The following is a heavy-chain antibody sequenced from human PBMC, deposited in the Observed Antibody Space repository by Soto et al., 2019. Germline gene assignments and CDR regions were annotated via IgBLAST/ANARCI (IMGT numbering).Heavy chain of an antibody. D-gene: IGHD1-1*01. CDR1: GGSISSYY. CDR2: IYYSGST. J-gene: IGHJ3*02. Sequence: QVQLQESGPGLVKPSETLSLTCTVSGGSISSYYWSWIRQPPGKGLEWIGYIYYSGSTNYNPSLKSRVTISVDTSKNQFSPKLSSVTAADTAVYYCARHKTVPWAFDIWGQGTMVTVSS. V-gene: IGHV4-59*01. CDR3: ARHKTVPWAFDI.